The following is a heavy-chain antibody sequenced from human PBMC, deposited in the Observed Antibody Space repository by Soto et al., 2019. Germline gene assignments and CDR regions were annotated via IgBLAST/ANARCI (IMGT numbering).Heavy chain of an antibody. CDR1: GFTLSDHY. D-gene: IGHD3-22*01. Sequence: GGSLRLSSAGSGFTLSDHYIDWVRQAPGKGLEWVGRSRDKPQGYSTAYAASVKGRFTTSRDESKNSAYLQMNSLKTEDTAVYYCVRATYFSDSSGYSRCLDYWGQGTLVTVSS. V-gene: IGHV3-72*01. CDR2: SRDKPQGYST. J-gene: IGHJ4*02. CDR3: VRATYFSDSSGYSRCLDY.